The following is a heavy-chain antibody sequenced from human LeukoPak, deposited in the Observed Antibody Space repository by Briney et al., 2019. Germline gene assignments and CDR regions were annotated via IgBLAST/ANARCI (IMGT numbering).Heavy chain of an antibody. CDR1: GFTFSSYA. CDR2: ISGSGGST. D-gene: IGHD3-3*01. J-gene: IGHJ4*02. Sequence: PGGSLRLSCAASGFTFSSYAMSWVRQAPGKGLEWVSAISGSGGSTYYADSVKGRFTISRDNSKNTLHLQMNSLRAEDTAVYYCAKDGDFWSGYYLDYWGQETLVTVSS. V-gene: IGHV3-23*01. CDR3: AKDGDFWSGYYLDY.